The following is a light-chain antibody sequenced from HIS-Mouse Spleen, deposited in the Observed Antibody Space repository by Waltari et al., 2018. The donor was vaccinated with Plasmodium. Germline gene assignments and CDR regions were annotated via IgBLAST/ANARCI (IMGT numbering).Light chain of an antibody. CDR2: DAS. V-gene: IGKV1-13*02. CDR1: QGISSA. Sequence: AIQFTQSPSSLSASVGDRVTITCPASQGISSALAWYQQRPGQAPKLLIYDASSLESGVPSRFSGSGSGTDFTLTISSLQPEDFATYYCQQFNSYPQGTFGQGTRLEIK. CDR3: QQFNSYPQGT. J-gene: IGKJ5*01.